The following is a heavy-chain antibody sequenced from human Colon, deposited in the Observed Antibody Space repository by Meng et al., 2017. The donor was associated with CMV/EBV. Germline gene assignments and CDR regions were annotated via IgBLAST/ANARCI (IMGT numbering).Heavy chain of an antibody. Sequence: WSGSGFVFGDFFMSWVRRAPGKGLEWIAHITDKGIITYYADSVRGRFTISKDNDRNSVYLEMNNLRVDDTAVYYCARDVVAANLDYWGQGTLVTVS. J-gene: IGHJ4*02. CDR1: GFVFGDFF. CDR3: ARDVVAANLDY. D-gene: IGHD2-21*01. V-gene: IGHV3-11*01. CDR2: ITDKGIIT.